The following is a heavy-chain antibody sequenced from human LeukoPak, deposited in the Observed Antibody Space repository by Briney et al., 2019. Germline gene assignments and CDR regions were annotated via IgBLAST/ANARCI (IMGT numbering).Heavy chain of an antibody. CDR1: GFTFSTYA. CDR2: ISYDGSNE. V-gene: IGHV3-30*01. J-gene: IGHJ4*02. CDR3: ARARVRGVSFFAY. D-gene: IGHD2-21*01. Sequence: PGGSLRLSCEASGFTFSTYAMHWVRQAPGKGLEWVSEISYDGSNEYYADSVKGRFTISRGKSKNTLYLQTNSLTAEDSAVYYCARARVRGVSFFAYWGQGTLVTVSS.